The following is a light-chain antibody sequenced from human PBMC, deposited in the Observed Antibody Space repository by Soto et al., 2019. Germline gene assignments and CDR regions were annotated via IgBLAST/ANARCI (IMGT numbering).Light chain of an antibody. CDR2: GAS. Sequence: PGESATLSCRASERVSTNLAWYQQTPGQAPRLLIYGASSRATGIPDRFSGSGSGTDFTLTISRLEPEDFAVYYCQQYAGAFGQGTKVDIK. CDR1: ERVSTN. V-gene: IGKV3-20*01. CDR3: QQYAGA. J-gene: IGKJ1*01.